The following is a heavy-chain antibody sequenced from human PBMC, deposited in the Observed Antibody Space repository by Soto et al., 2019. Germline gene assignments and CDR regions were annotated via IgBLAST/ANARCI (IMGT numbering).Heavy chain of an antibody. D-gene: IGHD3-16*01. Sequence: PSETLSLTCTVSGGSISSGGYYWSWIRQHPGKGLEWIGYIYYSGSTYYNPSLKSRVTISVDTSKNQFSLKLSSVTAADTAVYYCARTSSYMITFGGVLPNQNWFDPWGQGTLVTVSS. CDR1: GGSISSGGYY. J-gene: IGHJ5*02. V-gene: IGHV4-31*03. CDR2: IYYSGST. CDR3: ARTSSYMITFGGVLPNQNWFDP.